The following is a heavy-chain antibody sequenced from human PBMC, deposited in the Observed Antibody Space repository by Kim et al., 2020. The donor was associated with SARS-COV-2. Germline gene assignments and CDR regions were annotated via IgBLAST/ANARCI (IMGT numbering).Heavy chain of an antibody. J-gene: IGHJ6*02. Sequence: SVKVSCTTSGDTFSGFAVNWVRQAPGHGLEWVGTIIPAFNTPQYALKFLGKVTIRADGSTGTVYLEVTSLTAEDTAVYYCAREVAGTNGMDVWGQGTTITVSS. D-gene: IGHD1-1*01. V-gene: IGHV1-69*13. CDR1: GDTFSGFA. CDR2: IIPAFNTP. CDR3: AREVAGTNGMDV.